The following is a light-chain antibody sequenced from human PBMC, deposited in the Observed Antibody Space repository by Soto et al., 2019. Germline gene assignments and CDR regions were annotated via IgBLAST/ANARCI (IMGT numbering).Light chain of an antibody. CDR1: QSINSY. Sequence: EIVLTQSPVTLSLSPGERATLSCRASQSINSYLTWFQQKAGPSPRLLIFDASDRATGIPARFSGSGSGKDFTLTISSLEPEDFAVYYCQQRSNWPITFGQGTRLEIK. CDR3: QQRSNWPIT. V-gene: IGKV3-11*01. J-gene: IGKJ5*01. CDR2: DAS.